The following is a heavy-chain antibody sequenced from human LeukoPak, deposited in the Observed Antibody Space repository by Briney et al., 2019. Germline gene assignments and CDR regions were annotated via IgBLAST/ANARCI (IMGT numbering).Heavy chain of an antibody. CDR2: INHSGST. CDR1: GGSFSGYY. D-gene: IGHD3-3*01. V-gene: IGHV4-34*01. CDR3: ARLWSGYLPYYYYYMDV. Sequence: SETLSLTCAVYGGSFSGYYWSWIRQPPGKGLEWIGKINHSGSTNYNPSLKSRVTISVDTSKNQFSLKLSSVTAADTAVYYCARLWSGYLPYYYYYMDVWGKGTTVTVSS. J-gene: IGHJ6*03.